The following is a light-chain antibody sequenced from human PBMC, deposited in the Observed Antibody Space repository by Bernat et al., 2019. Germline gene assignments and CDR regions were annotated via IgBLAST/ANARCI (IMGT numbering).Light chain of an antibody. CDR2: EVS. CDR3: SSDADSNRV. CDR1: SSDVGGYNY. J-gene: IGLJ3*02. V-gene: IGLV2-8*01. Sequence: QSALTQPPSASGSPGQSVTISCTGSSSDVGGYNYVSWYQQHPGKAPQLIIYEVSKRPSGVPDRFSGSKSGTTASLTVSGLQAEDEAYYCCSSDADSNRVFGGGTKLTVL.